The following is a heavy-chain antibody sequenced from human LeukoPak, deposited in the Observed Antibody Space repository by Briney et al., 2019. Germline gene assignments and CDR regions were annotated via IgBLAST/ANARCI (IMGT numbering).Heavy chain of an antibody. CDR2: TYYRSKWYN. Sequence: SQTLSLTCAISGDSVSSNNGAWNWIRQSPSRGLEWLGRTYYRSKWYNDYAGSLMSRITISPATSKNQLSLQLYSVTPEATAVYYCARDVGTTGWQTFDYWGQGTLITVSS. V-gene: IGHV6-1*01. CDR1: GDSVSSNNGA. CDR3: ARDVGTTGWQTFDY. J-gene: IGHJ4*02. D-gene: IGHD3-9*01.